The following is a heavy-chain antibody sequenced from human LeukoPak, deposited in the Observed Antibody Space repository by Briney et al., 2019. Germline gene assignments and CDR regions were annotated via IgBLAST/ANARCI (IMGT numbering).Heavy chain of an antibody. D-gene: IGHD3-3*01. CDR1: GGSISSYY. CDR3: ARGSDFWSGYDYYYYYMDV. Sequence: SETLSLTCTVSGGSISSYYWSWIRQPPGKGLEWIGDIYYSGSTNYNPSLKSRVTISVDTSKNQFSLKLRSVTAADTAVYYCARGSDFWSGYDYYYYYMDVWGKGTTVTVSS. J-gene: IGHJ6*03. V-gene: IGHV4-59*01. CDR2: IYYSGST.